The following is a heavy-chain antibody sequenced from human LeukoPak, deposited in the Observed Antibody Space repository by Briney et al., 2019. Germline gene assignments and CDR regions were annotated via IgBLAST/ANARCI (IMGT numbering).Heavy chain of an antibody. J-gene: IGHJ5*02. D-gene: IGHD5-12*01. Sequence: GGSLRLSCAASGFTVSSDYMSWVRQAPGKGLQWVSVIYTGGSTYYAASVKGRFTISRDNSKNTLYLQMNSLRAEDTAVYYCARVFYSGYSRWFDPWGQGTLVTVSS. CDR1: GFTVSSDY. CDR2: IYTGGST. V-gene: IGHV3-66*01. CDR3: ARVFYSGYSRWFDP.